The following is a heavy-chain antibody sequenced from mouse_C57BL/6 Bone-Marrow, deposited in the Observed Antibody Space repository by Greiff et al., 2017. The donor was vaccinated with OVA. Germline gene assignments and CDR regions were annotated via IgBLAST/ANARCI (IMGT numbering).Heavy chain of an antibody. D-gene: IGHD2-1*01. CDR2: INPSSGYT. Sequence: VQLQQSGAELVRPGASVKMSCKASGYTFTSYTMHWVKQRPGQGLEWIGYINPSSGYTRYNQKFKDKATLTADKSSSTAYMQLSSLTSEDSAVYYCAREDGNWFACGGRGTVVTVSA. CDR1: GYTFTSYT. CDR3: AREDGNWFAC. J-gene: IGHJ3*01. V-gene: IGHV1-4*01.